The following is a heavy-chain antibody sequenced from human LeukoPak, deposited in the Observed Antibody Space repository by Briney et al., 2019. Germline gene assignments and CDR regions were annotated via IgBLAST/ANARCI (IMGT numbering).Heavy chain of an antibody. CDR3: ARGAPPDY. CDR1: GGSISSSSYY. Sequence: SETLSLTCTVSGGSISSSSYYWGWIRQPPGKGLEWIGEINHSGSTNYNPSLKSRVTISVDTSKNQFSLKLSSVTAADTAVYYCARGAPPDYWGQGTLVTVSS. CDR2: INHSGST. V-gene: IGHV4-39*07. J-gene: IGHJ4*02.